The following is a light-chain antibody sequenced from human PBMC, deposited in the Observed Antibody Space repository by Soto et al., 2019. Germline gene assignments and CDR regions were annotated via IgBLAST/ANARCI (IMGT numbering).Light chain of an antibody. J-gene: IGKJ1*01. V-gene: IGKV4-1*01. CDR2: WAY. CDR1: QSVLYSSNNQNC. Sequence: DIVMTQSPDSLAVSLGERATINCESSQSVLYSSNNQNCLAWYQQKPGQPPKLLIYWAYTRESGVPDRFSGGGSGTDFTLTISGLQAEDVAVYYCQQYCVTPWTFGQGTKVDIK. CDR3: QQYCVTPWT.